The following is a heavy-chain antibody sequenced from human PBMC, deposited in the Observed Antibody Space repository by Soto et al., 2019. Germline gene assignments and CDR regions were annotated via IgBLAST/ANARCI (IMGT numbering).Heavy chain of an antibody. CDR2: INAGNGDT. Sequence: QVHLVQSGAEVKKPGASVKVSCKTSGYTFANYAMHWVRQAPGQRLEWVGWINAGNGDTQYSQNFHGRVTITTDTSASTDYMELSSLTSEDTAVYYCARALPVPPSYFAYWGQGTLVTVSS. J-gene: IGHJ4*02. CDR1: GYTFANYA. D-gene: IGHD2-2*01. CDR3: ARALPVPPSYFAY. V-gene: IGHV1-3*01.